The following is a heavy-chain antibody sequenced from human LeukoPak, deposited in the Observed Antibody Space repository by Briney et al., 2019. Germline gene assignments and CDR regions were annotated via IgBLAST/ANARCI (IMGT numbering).Heavy chain of an antibody. V-gene: IGHV4-34*01. Sequence: SETLSLTCAVYGGSFSGYYCSWIRQPPGKGLEWIGEINHSGSTNYNPSLKSRVTISVDTSKNQFSLKLSSVTAADTAVYYCARDGLREGFDPWGQGTLVTVSS. CDR3: ARDGLREGFDP. CDR2: INHSGST. D-gene: IGHD4-17*01. CDR1: GGSFSGYY. J-gene: IGHJ5*02.